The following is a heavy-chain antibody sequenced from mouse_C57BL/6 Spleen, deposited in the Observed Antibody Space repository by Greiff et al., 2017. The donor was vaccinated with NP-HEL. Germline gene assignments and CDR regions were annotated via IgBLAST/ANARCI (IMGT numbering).Heavy chain of an antibody. CDR2: IYPGGGYT. Sequence: VQLQQSGAELVRPGTSVQMSCKASGYTFTNYWIGWAKQRPGHGLEWIGDIYPGGGYTNYNEKFKGKATLTADKSSSTAYMQFSSLTSEGSAIYYGARWAKYYGSSDWYFDVWGTGTTVTVSS. V-gene: IGHV1-63*01. D-gene: IGHD1-1*01. CDR3: ARWAKYYGSSDWYFDV. J-gene: IGHJ1*03. CDR1: GYTFTNYW.